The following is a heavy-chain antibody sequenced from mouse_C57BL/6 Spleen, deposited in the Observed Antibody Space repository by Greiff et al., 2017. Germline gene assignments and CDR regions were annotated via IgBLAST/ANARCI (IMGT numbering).Heavy chain of an antibody. V-gene: IGHV1-52*01. D-gene: IGHD1-1*01. CDR3: ARHGSSLRWYFDV. Sequence: QVQLQQPGAELVRPGSSVKLSCKASGYTFTSYWMHWVKQRPIQGLEWIGNIDPSDSATHYNQKFKDQATLTVDKSSSTAYMQLSSLTSEDSAVYYGARHGSSLRWYFDVWGTGTTVTVSS. CDR1: GYTFTSYW. J-gene: IGHJ1*03. CDR2: IDPSDSAT.